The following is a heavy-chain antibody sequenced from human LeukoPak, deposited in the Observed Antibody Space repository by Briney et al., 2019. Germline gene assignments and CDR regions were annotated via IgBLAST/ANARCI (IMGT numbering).Heavy chain of an antibody. CDR2: IFHSGST. D-gene: IGHD3-22*01. CDR1: GYSISSGYY. V-gene: IGHV4-38-2*02. Sequence: SETLSLTCTVSGYSISSGYYWGWIRQPPGKGLEWIGNIFHSGSTYYNPSLKSRVTISVDTSKNQFSLKLTSVTAADTAVHYCARVVSMTMIVVISLYFDYWGQGTLVTVSS. CDR3: ARVVSMTMIVVISLYFDY. J-gene: IGHJ4*02.